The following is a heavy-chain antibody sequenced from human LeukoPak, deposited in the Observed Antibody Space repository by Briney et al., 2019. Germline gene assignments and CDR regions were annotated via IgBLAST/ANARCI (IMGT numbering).Heavy chain of an antibody. CDR2: IYYSGST. J-gene: IGHJ6*02. Sequence: SETLSLTCTVSGGSVSSGSYYWSWIRQPPGKGLEWIGYIYYSGSTNYNPSLKSRVTISVDTSKNQFSLKLSSVTAADTAVYYCARDPVIYGMDVWGQGTTVTVSS. D-gene: IGHD2-21*01. CDR3: ARDPVIYGMDV. V-gene: IGHV4-61*01. CDR1: GGSVSSGSYY.